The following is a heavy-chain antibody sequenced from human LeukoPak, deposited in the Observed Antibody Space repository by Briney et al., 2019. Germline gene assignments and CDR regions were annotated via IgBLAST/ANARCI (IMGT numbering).Heavy chain of an antibody. D-gene: IGHD5-12*01. J-gene: IGHJ5*02. V-gene: IGHV1-8*01. CDR2: MNPNSGNT. CDR1: GYTFTSYD. Sequence: GASVKVSCKASGYTFTSYDINWVRQATGQGLEWMGWMNPNSGNTGYAQKFQGRVTMTRDTSISTAYMELSSLRSEDTAVYYCAKAGIVATMNADWFDPWGQGTLATVSS. CDR3: AKAGIVATMNADWFDP.